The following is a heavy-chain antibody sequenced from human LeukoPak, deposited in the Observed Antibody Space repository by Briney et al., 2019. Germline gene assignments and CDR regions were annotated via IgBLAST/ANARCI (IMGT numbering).Heavy chain of an antibody. CDR2: IIPIFGTA. J-gene: IGHJ6*03. CDR1: GYIFTDYY. V-gene: IGHV1-69*06. Sequence: SVKVSCKASGYIFTDYYMHWVRQAPGQGLEWMGGIIPIFGTANYAQKFQGRVTITADKSTSTAYMELSSLRSGDTAVYYCARDLLIADYYYYMDVWGKGTTVTVSS. CDR3: ARDLLIADYYYYMDV. D-gene: IGHD6-13*01.